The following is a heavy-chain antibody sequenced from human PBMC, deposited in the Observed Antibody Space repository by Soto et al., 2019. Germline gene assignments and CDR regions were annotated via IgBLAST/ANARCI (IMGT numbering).Heavy chain of an antibody. CDR2: ISGSGGST. D-gene: IGHD3-10*01. J-gene: IGHJ4*02. V-gene: IGHV3-23*01. CDR3: AKDRGRGKRWLPFDY. CDR1: GFTFSSYA. Sequence: GGSLRLSCAASGFTFSSYAMSWVRQAPGKGLEWVSAISGSGGSTYYADSVKGRFTISRDNSKNTLYLQMNSLRAEDTAVYYCAKDRGRGKRWLPFDYWGQGTLVTVSS.